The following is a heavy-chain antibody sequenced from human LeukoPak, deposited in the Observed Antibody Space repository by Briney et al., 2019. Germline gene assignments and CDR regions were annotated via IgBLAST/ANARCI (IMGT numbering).Heavy chain of an antibody. V-gene: IGHV3-48*01. CDR1: GFTFSSYS. CDR3: ARDSKTTGTTGSYYYMDV. CDR2: ISSSSTI. Sequence: PGGSLRLSCAASGFTFSSYSMNWVRQAPGKGLEWVSYISSSSTIYYADSVKGRFTISRDNAKNSLYLQMNSLRAEDTAVYYCARDSKTTGTTGSYYYMDVWGKGTTVTVSS. J-gene: IGHJ6*03. D-gene: IGHD1-1*01.